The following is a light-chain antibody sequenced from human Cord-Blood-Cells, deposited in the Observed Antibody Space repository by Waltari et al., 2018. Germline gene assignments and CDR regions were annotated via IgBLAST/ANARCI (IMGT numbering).Light chain of an antibody. CDR1: QSISSY. J-gene: IGKJ3*01. Sequence: DIQMSRSPYSLSASVGDRVTITCRASQSISSYLHWYQQKPGKAPKLLLYAASSLQSGVPSTFSGTGSGTDFTLTIISLQPEDFATDYCQHSYSTPFTFGPGTKVDIK. CDR2: AAS. CDR3: QHSYSTPFT. V-gene: IGKV1-39*01.